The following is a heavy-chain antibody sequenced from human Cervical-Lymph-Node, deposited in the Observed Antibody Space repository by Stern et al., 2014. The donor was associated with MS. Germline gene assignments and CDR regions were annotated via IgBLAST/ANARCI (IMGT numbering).Heavy chain of an antibody. D-gene: IGHD6-19*01. Sequence: QVQLVQSGGGVVQPGRSLRLSCAASGFTFSNFGMHWVRQAPGTGPEWVTLISYDGGNEYYADFVKGRFTISRDDSKNKVYLQLDSLRPEDTAVYYCAKGRTVAGKGVGAFDVWGQGTLVTVSS. CDR1: GFTFSNFG. CDR2: ISYDGGNE. J-gene: IGHJ3*01. V-gene: IGHV3-30*18. CDR3: AKGRTVAGKGVGAFDV.